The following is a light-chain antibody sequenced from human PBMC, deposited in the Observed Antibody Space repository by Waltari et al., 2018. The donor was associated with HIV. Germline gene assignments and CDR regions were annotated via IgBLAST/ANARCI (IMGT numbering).Light chain of an antibody. Sequence: QSALTQPASVSGSPGQSITISCPGTSSDIGPYTLASWYHQHPGKAPKLMIFEVTTRPSGVSDRFSGSRSGNTASLTISGLQAEDEGDYYCCSYTGGGVVFGGGTKLTVL. V-gene: IGLV2-23*02. CDR1: SSDIGPYTL. CDR2: EVT. CDR3: CSYTGGGVV. J-gene: IGLJ2*01.